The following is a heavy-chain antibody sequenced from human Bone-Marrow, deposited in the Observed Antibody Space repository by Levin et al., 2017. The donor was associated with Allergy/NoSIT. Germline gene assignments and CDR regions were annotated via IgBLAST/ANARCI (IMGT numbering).Heavy chain of an antibody. Sequence: SQTLSLTCNVSGISIPSFHWTWVRPAPGKGLEWIGYIHHSGTTTYNPSLKSRVAISIDTSRNQFSLTLRSVTAADTAMYYCAREARNYYGSGSLSFYHYGMDIWGPGTTVTVSS. J-gene: IGHJ6*02. V-gene: IGHV4-59*12. CDR1: GISIPSFH. CDR2: IHHSGTT. D-gene: IGHD3-10*01. CDR3: AREARNYYGSGSLSFYHYGMDI.